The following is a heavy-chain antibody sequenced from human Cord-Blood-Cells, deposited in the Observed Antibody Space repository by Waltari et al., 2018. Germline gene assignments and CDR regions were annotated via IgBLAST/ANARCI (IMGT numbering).Heavy chain of an antibody. V-gene: IGHV4-39*07. CDR3: ARDDSSGWYKAEYFQH. CDR2: IYYSGST. CDR1: GGSISSSSYY. J-gene: IGHJ1*01. Sequence: QLQLQESGPGLVKPSETLSLTCTVSGGSISSSSYYWGWIRQPPGKGLEWIGSIYYSGSTYYNRSHKGRVTISVDTSKNQFSLKLSSVTAADTAVYYCARDDSSGWYKAEYFQHWGQGTLVTVSS. D-gene: IGHD6-19*01.